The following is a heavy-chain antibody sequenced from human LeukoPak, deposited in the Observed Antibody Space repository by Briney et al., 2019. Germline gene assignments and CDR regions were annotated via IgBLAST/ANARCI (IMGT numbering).Heavy chain of an antibody. Sequence: KPSETLSLTCTVSGYSISSGYYWGWIRQRPGKGLEWIGSIYHSGSTNYNPSLKSRVTISVDTSKNQFSLKLSSVTAADTAMYYCARLYYYDSRLAFDIWGQGTMVTVSS. CDR3: ARLYYYDSRLAFDI. CDR2: IYHSGST. D-gene: IGHD3-22*01. V-gene: IGHV4-38-2*02. J-gene: IGHJ3*02. CDR1: GYSISSGYY.